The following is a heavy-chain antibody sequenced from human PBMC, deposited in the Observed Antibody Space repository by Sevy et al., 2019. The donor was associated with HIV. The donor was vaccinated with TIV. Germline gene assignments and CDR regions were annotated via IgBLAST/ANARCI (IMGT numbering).Heavy chain of an antibody. CDR2: IYYSGST. D-gene: IGHD5-12*01. Sequence: SETLSLTCTVSGGSISSYYWSWIRQPPGKGLEWIGYIYYSGSTNYNPSLKSRVTISVDTSKNQFSLKLSSVTAADTAVYYCARQRRDGYNPHYYYGMDVWGQGTTVTVSS. V-gene: IGHV4-59*13. CDR1: GGSISSYY. CDR3: ARQRRDGYNPHYYYGMDV. J-gene: IGHJ6*02.